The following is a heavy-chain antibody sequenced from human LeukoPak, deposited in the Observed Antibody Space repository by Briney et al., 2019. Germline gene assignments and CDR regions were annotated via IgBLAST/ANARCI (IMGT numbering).Heavy chain of an antibody. D-gene: IGHD2-15*01. J-gene: IGHJ4*02. V-gene: IGHV4-61*09. CDR1: GGSISSGSYY. CDR2: IYPSGST. CDR3: AREVPVVAALYYFDY. Sequence: SETLSLTCTVSGGSISSGSYYWSWIRQPAGKGLQWIGHIYPSGSTNYNPSLKSRVTISVDTSKNQFSLKLSSVTAADTAVYYCAREVPVVAALYYFDYWGQGTLVTVSS.